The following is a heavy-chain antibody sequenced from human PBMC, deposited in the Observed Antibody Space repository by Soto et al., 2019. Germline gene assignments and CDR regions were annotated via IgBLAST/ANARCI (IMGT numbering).Heavy chain of an antibody. CDR3: ARPRTNWNDPGYYYYYYGMDV. CDR2: IIPIFGTA. J-gene: IGHJ6*02. V-gene: IGHV1-69*13. D-gene: IGHD1-20*01. Sequence: GASVKVSCKASGGTFSSYAISWVRQAPGQGLEWMGGIIPIFGTANYAQKFQGRVTITADESTSTAYMELSSLRSEDTAVYYCARPRTNWNDPGYYYYYYGMDVWGQGTTVTVSS. CDR1: GGTFSSYA.